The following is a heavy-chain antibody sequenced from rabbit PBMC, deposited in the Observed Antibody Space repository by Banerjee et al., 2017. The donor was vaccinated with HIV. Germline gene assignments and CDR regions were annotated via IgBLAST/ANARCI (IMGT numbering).Heavy chain of an antibody. Sequence: QSLEESGGDLVKPGASLTLTCTASGFSFNSNYYMCWVRQAPGKGLEWIACIYTGSSGSTYYASWAKGRFTISKTSSTTVTLKMTSLTAADTATYFCARSSDGAHKLWGPGTLVTVS. CDR1: GFSFNSNYY. CDR2: IYTGSSGST. CDR3: ARSSDGAHKL. V-gene: IGHV1S40*01. J-gene: IGHJ4*01. D-gene: IGHD6-1*01.